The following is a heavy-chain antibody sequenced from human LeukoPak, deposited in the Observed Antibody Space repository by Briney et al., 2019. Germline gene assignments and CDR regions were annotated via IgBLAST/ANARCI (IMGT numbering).Heavy chain of an antibody. D-gene: IGHD1-26*01. CDR2: ISYDGSNK. CDR3: TEDAHGDYYYYYGMDV. CDR1: GFTFSSYG. J-gene: IGHJ6*02. Sequence: PGGSLRLSCAASGFTFSSYGMHWVRQAPGKGLEGVAVISYDGSNKYYADSVKGRFTISRDNSKNTLYLQMNSLRAEDTAVYYCTEDAHGDYYYYYGMDVWGQGTTVTVSS. V-gene: IGHV3-30*18.